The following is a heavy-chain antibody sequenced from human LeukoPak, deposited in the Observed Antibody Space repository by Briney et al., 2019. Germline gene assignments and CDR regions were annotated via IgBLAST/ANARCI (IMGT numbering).Heavy chain of an antibody. CDR2: LTGGDGGT. Sequence: GGSLRLSCAASGFTFSTSAISWVRQAPGEGLQWVSTLTGGDGGTYYADSVKGRFTVSRDNSKHTVYLEMNSLRAEDMAVYYCARRLLVGTTVRPYFDYWGQGTLVTVSS. D-gene: IGHD1-26*01. CDR3: ARRLLVGTTVRPYFDY. CDR1: GFTFSTSA. J-gene: IGHJ4*02. V-gene: IGHV3-23*01.